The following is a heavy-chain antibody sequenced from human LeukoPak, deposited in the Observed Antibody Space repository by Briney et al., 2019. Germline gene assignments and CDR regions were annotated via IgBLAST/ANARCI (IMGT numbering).Heavy chain of an antibody. V-gene: IGHV4-4*09. Sequence: SETLSLTCTVSGGSISSYYWRWIRQPPGKGLEWIGYIYTSGSTNYNPSLKSRVTISVDTSKNQFSLKLSSVTAADTAVYYCARHRPTRGGYHREFDYWGQGTLVTVSS. CDR1: GGSISSYY. CDR2: IYTSGST. J-gene: IGHJ4*02. CDR3: ARHRPTRGGYHREFDY. D-gene: IGHD3-3*01.